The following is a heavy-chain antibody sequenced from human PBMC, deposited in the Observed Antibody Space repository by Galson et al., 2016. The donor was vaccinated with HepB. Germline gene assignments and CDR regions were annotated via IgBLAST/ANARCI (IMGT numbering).Heavy chain of an antibody. Sequence: ETLSLTCVVSGGSVSGINWWSWVRQPPGKGLEWIGEVYHSGGAHYNPSLKSRVTMSVDRSKNQVSLMLYSATAADTAVYYCARGSSGKGEHDYWGQGTLVTVSS. CDR2: VYHSGGA. CDR3: ARGSSGKGEHDY. V-gene: IGHV4/OR15-8*01. J-gene: IGHJ4*02. D-gene: IGHD3-16*01. CDR1: GGSVSGINW.